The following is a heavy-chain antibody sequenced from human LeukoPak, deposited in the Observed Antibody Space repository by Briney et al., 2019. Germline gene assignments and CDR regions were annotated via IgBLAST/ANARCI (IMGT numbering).Heavy chain of an antibody. D-gene: IGHD2-15*01. CDR2: ISYDGSNK. CDR1: GFTFSSYA. V-gene: IGHV3-30*04. Sequence: GGSLRLSCAASGFTFSSYAMHWVRQAPGKGLEWVAVISYDGSNKYYADSVKGRFTISRDNSKNTLYLQMNSLRAEDTAVYYCARDTGYCSGGSCQPDYWGQGTLVTVYS. CDR3: ARDTGYCSGGSCQPDY. J-gene: IGHJ4*02.